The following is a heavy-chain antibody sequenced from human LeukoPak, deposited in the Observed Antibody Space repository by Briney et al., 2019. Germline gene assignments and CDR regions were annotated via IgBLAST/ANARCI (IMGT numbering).Heavy chain of an antibody. J-gene: IGHJ6*03. V-gene: IGHV4-34*01. CDR1: GGSFSGYY. Sequence: PSETLSLTCAVYGGSFSGYYWSWIRQPPGKGLEWIGEINHSGSTNYNPSLKSRVTISVDTSKNQFSPKLSSVTAADTAVYYCAREADYDFWSGYYTYYYMDVWGKGTTVTVSS. D-gene: IGHD3-3*01. CDR2: INHSGST. CDR3: AREADYDFWSGYYTYYYMDV.